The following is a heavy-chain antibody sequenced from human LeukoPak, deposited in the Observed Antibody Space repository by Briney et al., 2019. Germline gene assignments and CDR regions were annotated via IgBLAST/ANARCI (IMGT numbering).Heavy chain of an antibody. Sequence: SLTLSLTCTVSGGSISSGGYYWSWIRQHPGKGLEWIGYIYYSGSTYYNPSLKSRVTISVDTSKNQFSLKLSSVTAADTAVYYCAREGDDEGYCSGGSCYSLDPWGQGTLVTVSS. D-gene: IGHD2-15*01. J-gene: IGHJ5*02. CDR2: IYYSGST. CDR3: AREGDDEGYCSGGSCYSLDP. CDR1: GGSISSGGYY. V-gene: IGHV4-31*03.